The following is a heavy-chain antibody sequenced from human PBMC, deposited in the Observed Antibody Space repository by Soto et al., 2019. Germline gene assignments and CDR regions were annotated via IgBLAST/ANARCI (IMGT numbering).Heavy chain of an antibody. CDR1: GYTFTGYY. CDR2: INPNSGGT. V-gene: IGHV1-2*04. J-gene: IGHJ6*02. CDR3: ARDPIESSEQSKYYYYGMDV. Sequence: ASVKVSCKASGYTFTGYYMHWVRQAPGQGLEWMGWINPNSGGTNYAQKFQGWVTMTRDTSISTAYMELSRLRSDDTAVYYCARDPIESSEQSKYYYYGMDVWGQGTTVTVSS. D-gene: IGHD6-25*01.